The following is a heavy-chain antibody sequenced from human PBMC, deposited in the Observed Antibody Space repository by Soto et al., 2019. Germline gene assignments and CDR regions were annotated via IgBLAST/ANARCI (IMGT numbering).Heavy chain of an antibody. CDR3: AHIVYSVSGKGAFDI. J-gene: IGHJ3*02. V-gene: IGHV2-5*01. Sequence: QITLKESGPTLVKPTQTLTLTCTFSGFSLSTSGVGVGWIRQPPGQALEWLAVLYWNDVEHHSPSLKSRLTIXXDXSXXQVVLTMTNMDPLDTAPYYCAHIVYSVSGKGAFDIWGQGTIVTVSS. CDR1: GFSLSTSGVG. CDR2: LYWNDVE. D-gene: IGHD3-10*01.